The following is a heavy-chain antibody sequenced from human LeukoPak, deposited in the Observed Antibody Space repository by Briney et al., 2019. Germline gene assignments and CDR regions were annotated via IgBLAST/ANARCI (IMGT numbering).Heavy chain of an antibody. J-gene: IGHJ4*02. D-gene: IGHD5-12*01. V-gene: IGHV4-59*01. CDR2: IYYSGST. Sequence: SETLSLTCTVSGGSISSYYWSWIRQPPGKGLEWIGYIYYSGSTNYNPSLKSRVTNSVDTSKNQFSLKLSSVTAADTAVYYCAREVIDYVDIVTTTYFDYWGQGTLVTVSS. CDR3: AREVIDYVDIVTTTYFDY. CDR1: GGSISSYY.